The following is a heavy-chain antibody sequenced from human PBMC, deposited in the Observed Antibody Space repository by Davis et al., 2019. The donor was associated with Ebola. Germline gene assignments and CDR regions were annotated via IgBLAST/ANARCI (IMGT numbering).Heavy chain of an antibody. J-gene: IGHJ3*02. CDR3: TKYCSSTSCLAFDI. CDR1: GGSFSGYY. CDR2: INHSGST. V-gene: IGHV4-34*03. Sequence: PSETLSLTCAVYGGSFSGYYWSWIRQPPGKGLEWIGEINHSGSTNYNPSLKSRVTISVDTSKNQFSLKLSSVTAADTAVYYCTKYCSSTSCLAFDIWGQGTMVTVSS. D-gene: IGHD2-2*01.